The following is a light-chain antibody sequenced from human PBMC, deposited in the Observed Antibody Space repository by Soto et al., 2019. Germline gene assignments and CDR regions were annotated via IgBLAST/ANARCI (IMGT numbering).Light chain of an antibody. J-gene: IGKJ5*01. V-gene: IGKV1-39*01. Sequence: DSQMTQSPSALSASVGGSVTSTCPASQSISRYLNWYQQKPGKAPKLLIFSASGLQSGVPSRFSGGGYGTEFTLTISSLQLEDFATYYCQQDYSTLATFGQGTRLEIK. CDR3: QQDYSTLAT. CDR1: QSISRY. CDR2: SAS.